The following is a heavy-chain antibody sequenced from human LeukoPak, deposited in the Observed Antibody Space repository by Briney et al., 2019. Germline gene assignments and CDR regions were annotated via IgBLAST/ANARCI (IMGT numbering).Heavy chain of an antibody. V-gene: IGHV7-4-1*02. CDR1: GYTFTSYA. D-gene: IGHD6-19*01. Sequence: ASVKVSCTASGYTFTSYAMNWVRQAPGQGLEWMGWINTNTGNPTYAQGFTGRFVFSLDTSVSTAYLQISSLKAEDTAVYYCARVRSGWPHDAFDIWGQGTMVTVSS. CDR3: ARVRSGWPHDAFDI. CDR2: INTNTGNP. J-gene: IGHJ3*02.